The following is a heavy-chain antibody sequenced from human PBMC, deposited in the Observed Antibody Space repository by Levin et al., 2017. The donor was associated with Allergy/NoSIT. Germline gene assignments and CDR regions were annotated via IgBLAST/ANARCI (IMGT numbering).Heavy chain of an antibody. CDR3: ARVYDFWSGYYFDY. CDR2: ISSSGGTI. J-gene: IGHJ4*02. Sequence: GESLKISCAASEFTFSDYYMTWIRQAPGKGLEWVAYISSSGGTIDYADSVKGRFTISRDTAESSLYLQMNSLRAEDTAVYYCARVYDFWSGYYFDYWGRGTLVTVSS. D-gene: IGHD3-3*01. V-gene: IGHV3-11*01. CDR1: EFTFSDYY.